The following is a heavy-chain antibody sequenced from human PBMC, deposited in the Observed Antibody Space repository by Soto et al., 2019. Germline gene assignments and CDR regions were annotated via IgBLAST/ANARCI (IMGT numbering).Heavy chain of an antibody. CDR2: IKQDGSEK. Sequence: GESLKISCAASGFTFSSYWMSWVRQAPGKGLEWVANIKQDGSEKYYVDSVKGRFTISRDNAKNSLYLQMNSLRAEDTAVYYCARDGHYYYYYGMDVWGQGTTVTVSS. V-gene: IGHV3-7*01. CDR3: ARDGHYYYYYGMDV. CDR1: GFTFSSYW. J-gene: IGHJ6*02.